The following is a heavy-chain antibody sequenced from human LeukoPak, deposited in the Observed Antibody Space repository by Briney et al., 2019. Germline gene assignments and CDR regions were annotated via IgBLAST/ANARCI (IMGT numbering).Heavy chain of an antibody. CDR1: GGSISSYY. CDR3: ARGFYDFWSGYYSFFDY. J-gene: IGHJ4*02. CDR2: IYYSGST. D-gene: IGHD3-3*01. Sequence: SETLSLTCTVSGGSISSYYWSWIRQPPGKGLEWIGYIYYSGSTNYNPSLKSRVTISVDTSKNQFSLKLSSVTAADTAVYYCARGFYDFWSGYYSFFDYWGQGTLVTVSS. V-gene: IGHV4-59*01.